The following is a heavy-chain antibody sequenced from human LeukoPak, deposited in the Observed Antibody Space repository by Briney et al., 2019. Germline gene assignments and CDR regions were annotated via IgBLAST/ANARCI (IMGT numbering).Heavy chain of an antibody. CDR2: IKQDEIEK. J-gene: IGHJ4*02. Sequence: GGPLRLSCAASGFTFSSYAMSWVRQAPGKGLEWVANIKQDEIEKYFVDSVKGRFTLSRDNAKNSLFLQMNSLRAEDTAVYYCARGYCSGSSCYSGFYFDYWGQGALVTVSS. CDR3: ARGYCSGSSCYSGFYFDY. D-gene: IGHD2-15*01. V-gene: IGHV3-7*01. CDR1: GFTFSSYA.